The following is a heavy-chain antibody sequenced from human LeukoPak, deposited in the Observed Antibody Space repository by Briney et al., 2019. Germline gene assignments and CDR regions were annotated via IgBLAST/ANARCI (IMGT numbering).Heavy chain of an antibody. Sequence: SETLSLTCSISGGSISINNFWWGWIRQSPGKAMEWVGSVYYSGSTYYNPSLTRRLTMSVDTSKNQFSLKLSSVTAADTAVYYCARLTSYSAAAGTADYWGQGTLVTVSS. CDR1: GGSISINNFW. J-gene: IGHJ4*02. CDR3: ARLTSYSAAAGTADY. CDR2: VYYSGST. D-gene: IGHD6-13*01. V-gene: IGHV4-39*07.